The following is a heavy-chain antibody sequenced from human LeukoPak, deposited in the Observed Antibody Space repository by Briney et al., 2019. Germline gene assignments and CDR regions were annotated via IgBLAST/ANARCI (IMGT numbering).Heavy chain of an antibody. Sequence: ASVKVSCRASGYTFTSYAMHWVRQAPGQRLEWMGWINAGIGNTKYSQKFQGRVTITRDTSASTAYMELSSLRSEDTAVYYCATYSSGTPYWGQGTLVTVSS. CDR2: INAGIGNT. D-gene: IGHD6-19*01. J-gene: IGHJ4*02. CDR3: ATYSSGTPY. V-gene: IGHV1-3*01. CDR1: GYTFTSYA.